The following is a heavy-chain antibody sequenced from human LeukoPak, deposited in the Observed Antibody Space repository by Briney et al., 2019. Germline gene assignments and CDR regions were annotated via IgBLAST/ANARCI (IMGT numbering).Heavy chain of an antibody. D-gene: IGHD3-22*01. J-gene: IGHJ4*02. CDR1: GGSFSGYY. Sequence: SETLSLTCAVYGGSFSGYYWSWIRQPPGKGLEWIGEINHSGSTNYNPSLKSRVTTSVDTSKKQFSLKLSSVTAADTAVYYCVTYYFDSSGPKKNYWGQGTLVTVSS. CDR3: VTYYFDSSGPKKNY. V-gene: IGHV4-34*01. CDR2: INHSGST.